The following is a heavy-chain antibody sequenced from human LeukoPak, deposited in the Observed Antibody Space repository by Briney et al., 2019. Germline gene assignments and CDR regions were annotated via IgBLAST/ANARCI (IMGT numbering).Heavy chain of an antibody. V-gene: IGHV4-34*01. J-gene: IGHJ5*02. D-gene: IGHD3-10*01. Sequence: GSLRLSCAASGFTFSSYSMNWVRQAPGKGLEWIGEINHSGSTKFNPSLKSRVTILVDMSKSQFSLELRSVTAADTAVYYCARGPASGSDFAWFDPWGQGTLVTVSS. CDR2: INHSGST. CDR3: ARGPASGSDFAWFDP. CDR1: GFTFSSYS.